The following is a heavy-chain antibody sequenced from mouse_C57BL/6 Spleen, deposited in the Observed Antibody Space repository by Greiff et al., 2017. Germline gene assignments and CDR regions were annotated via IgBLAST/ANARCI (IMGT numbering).Heavy chain of an antibody. CDR1: GFTFSDYG. J-gene: IGHJ4*01. CDR2: ISSGSSTI. Sequence: EVMLVESGGGLVKPGGSLKLSCAASGFTFSDYGMHWVRQAPEKGLEWVAYISSGSSTIYYADTVKGRFTISRDNAKNTLFLQMTSLRSEDTAMYYCAPIFDYEGYAMDYWGQGTSVTVSS. D-gene: IGHD2-4*01. V-gene: IGHV5-17*01. CDR3: APIFDYEGYAMDY.